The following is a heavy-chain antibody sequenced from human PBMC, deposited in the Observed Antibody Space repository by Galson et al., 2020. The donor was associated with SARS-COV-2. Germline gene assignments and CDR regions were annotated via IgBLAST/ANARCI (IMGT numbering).Heavy chain of an antibody. CDR1: GYTFTGYY. D-gene: IGHD6-13*01. CDR2: INPDSGGT. J-gene: IGHJ6*02. Sequence: ASVKVSCKASGYTFTGYYIHWVRQAPGQGLEWMGWINPDSGGTKYAQKFQGRVSMTRDTSISTGYMELSRLRSDDTAVYYCARARVRAAAGRLNYYYYGMDVWGQGTTVTVSS. V-gene: IGHV1-2*02. CDR3: ARARVRAAAGRLNYYYYGMDV.